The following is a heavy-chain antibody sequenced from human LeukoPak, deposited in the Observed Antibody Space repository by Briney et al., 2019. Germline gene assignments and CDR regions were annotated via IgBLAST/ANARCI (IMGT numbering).Heavy chain of an antibody. Sequence: GGSLRLSCAASGFTFSYYWMSWVRPAPGKGLELVANIKQDGSDKYYVDSVKGRFTISRDNAKNSLYLQMNSLSAEDTAMYYCTRDLTNWNDATFDIWGQGTMVTVSS. CDR1: GFTFSYYW. V-gene: IGHV3-7*01. J-gene: IGHJ3*02. CDR3: TRDLTNWNDATFDI. CDR2: IKQDGSDK. D-gene: IGHD1-1*01.